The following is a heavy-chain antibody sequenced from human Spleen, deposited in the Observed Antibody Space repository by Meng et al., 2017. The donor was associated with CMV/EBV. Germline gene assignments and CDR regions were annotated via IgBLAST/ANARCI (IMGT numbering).Heavy chain of an antibody. V-gene: IGHV3-7*01. D-gene: IGHD3-9*01. CDR2: IKQDGSEK. CDR3: ARDRYGLFDY. CDR1: GFIFSSYW. Sequence: GESLKISCAASGFIFSSYWMSWVRQAPGKGLEWVANIKQDGSEKYYVDSVKGRFTISRDNAKNSLYLLMNSLRAEDTAVYYCARDRYGLFDYWGQGALVTVSS. J-gene: IGHJ4*02.